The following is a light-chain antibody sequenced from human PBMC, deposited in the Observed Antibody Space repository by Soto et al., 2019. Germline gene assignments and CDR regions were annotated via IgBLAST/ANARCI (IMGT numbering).Light chain of an antibody. CDR1: QGLXSY. CDR3: QQSYSPPHT. Sequence: IQVTQSASTLSAAVGDRVTITCRASQGLXSYFTWYQQQPGKAPNVLXYAASSLQSGGPSRCSGSGSATDFTLTISSLQPEDFSTYYCQQSYSPPHTVGQGTRLEIK. V-gene: IGKV1-39*01. CDR2: AAS. J-gene: IGKJ5*01.